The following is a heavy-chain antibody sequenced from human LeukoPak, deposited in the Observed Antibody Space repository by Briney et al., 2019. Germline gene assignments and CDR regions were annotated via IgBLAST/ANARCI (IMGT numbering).Heavy chain of an antibody. D-gene: IGHD4-17*01. J-gene: IGHJ6*03. CDR3: AREILGDYGDYYGNYYYFMDV. Sequence: SETLSLTCTVSGYSISSGYYGAWSRQPPGEGVEWIGTIYHSGITFYNRPLRGRFLIPLATPKDQFSLRLSSVTAADTAVRYCAREILGDYGDYYGNYYYFMDVWGKGTTVTISS. CDR1: GYSISSGYY. V-gene: IGHV4-38-2*02. CDR2: IYHSGIT.